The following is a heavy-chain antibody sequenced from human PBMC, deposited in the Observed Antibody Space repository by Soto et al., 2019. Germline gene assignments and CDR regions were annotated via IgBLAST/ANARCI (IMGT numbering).Heavy chain of an antibody. CDR1: GFTFSRYW. J-gene: IGHJ6*02. Sequence: GGSLRLSCAASGFTFSRYWMNWVRQAPGKGLEWVANIKEDGSEKYYVDSVKGRFTISRDNAKNSLYLQMNSLRDEDTAVYYCARVPIAVAGPTIRDYGMDVWGQGTTVTVSS. CDR3: ARVPIAVAGPTIRDYGMDV. CDR2: IKEDGSEK. V-gene: IGHV3-7*01. D-gene: IGHD6-19*01.